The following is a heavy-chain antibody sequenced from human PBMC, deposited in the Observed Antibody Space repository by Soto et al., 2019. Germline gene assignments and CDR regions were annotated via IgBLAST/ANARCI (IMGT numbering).Heavy chain of an antibody. CDR2: IYYSGST. CDR1: GGSISSYY. D-gene: IGHD6-6*01. CDR3: ARSGSSSSAYYYYGMDV. V-gene: IGHV4-59*01. J-gene: IGHJ6*02. Sequence: QVQLQESGPGLVKPSETLSLTCTVSGGSISSYYWSWIRQPPGKGLEWIGYIYYSGSTNYNPSLKSRVTISVDTSKNQFSLKLSSVTAADTAVYYCARSGSSSSAYYYYGMDVWGQGTTVTVSS.